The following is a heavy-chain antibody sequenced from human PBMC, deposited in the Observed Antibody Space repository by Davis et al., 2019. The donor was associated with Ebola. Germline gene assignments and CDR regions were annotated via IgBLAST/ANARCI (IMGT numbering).Heavy chain of an antibody. V-gene: IGHV1-46*03. CDR3: ARGQVGIAVAGTYYYYGMDV. D-gene: IGHD6-19*01. Sequence: ASVKVSCKASGYTFTSYYMHWVRQAPGQGLEWMGIINPSGGSTSYAQKFQGRVTMTRDTSTSTVYMELSSLRSEDTAVYYCARGQVGIAVAGTYYYYGMDVWGQGTTVTVSS. CDR1: GYTFTSYY. CDR2: INPSGGST. J-gene: IGHJ6*02.